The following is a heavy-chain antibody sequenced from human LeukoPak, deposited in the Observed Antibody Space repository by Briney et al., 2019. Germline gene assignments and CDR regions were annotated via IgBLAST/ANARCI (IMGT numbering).Heavy chain of an antibody. D-gene: IGHD6-19*01. CDR2: ITGSGGTT. CDR3: VKDPIGRSSDWYDAY. Sequence: PGGSLRLSCVVYGFTFSNYVMSWVRQAPGKGLEWVSVITGSGGTTYYAGSVKGRFTISRDNSKNTLYLQMNSLRAEDTAIYYCVKDPIGRSSDWYDAYWGQGTLVTVSS. CDR1: GFTFSNYV. V-gene: IGHV3-23*01. J-gene: IGHJ4*02.